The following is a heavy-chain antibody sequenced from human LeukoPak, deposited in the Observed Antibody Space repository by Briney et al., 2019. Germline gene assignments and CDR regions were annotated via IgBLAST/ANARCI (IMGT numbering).Heavy chain of an antibody. CDR3: ARGTLNIPGEHGAFDY. CDR1: GFTFSSYS. J-gene: IGHJ4*02. CDR2: ISSSSSII. V-gene: IGHV3-48*01. D-gene: IGHD1-14*01. Sequence: GGSLRLSCVASGFTFSSYSMNWVRQAPGKGLEWISYISSSSSIIYYAESLKGRVTVSRDNGKSSLFLQMNSLRAEDTAVYYCARGTLNIPGEHGAFDYWGQGTLVTVSS.